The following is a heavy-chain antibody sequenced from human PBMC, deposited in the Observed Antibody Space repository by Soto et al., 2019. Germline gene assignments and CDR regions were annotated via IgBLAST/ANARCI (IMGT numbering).Heavy chain of an antibody. CDR1: GGSFSGYY. CDR2: INHSGST. D-gene: IGHD4-17*01. Sequence: QVQLQQWGAGLLKPSETLSLTCAVYGGSFSGYYWSWIRQPPGKGLEWIGEINHSGSTNYNPSLKSRVTISVETSKNQFSLKLSSVTAADTAVYYCARGIWDYERYYYYMDVWGKGTTVTVSS. CDR3: ARGIWDYERYYYYMDV. V-gene: IGHV4-34*01. J-gene: IGHJ6*03.